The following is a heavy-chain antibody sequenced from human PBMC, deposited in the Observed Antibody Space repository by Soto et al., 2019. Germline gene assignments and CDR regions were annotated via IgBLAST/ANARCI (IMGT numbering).Heavy chain of an antibody. D-gene: IGHD2-2*03. J-gene: IGHJ5*02. Sequence: PGESLKISCKGSGYSFTSYWIGWVRQMPGKGLEWMGIIYPGDSDTRYSPSFQGQVTISADKSISTAYLQWSSLKASDTAMYYCARGGLDIVVVPAAMLTASSWFDPWGQGTLVTVSS. CDR2: IYPGDSDT. CDR3: ARGGLDIVVVPAAMLTASSWFDP. V-gene: IGHV5-51*01. CDR1: GYSFTSYW.